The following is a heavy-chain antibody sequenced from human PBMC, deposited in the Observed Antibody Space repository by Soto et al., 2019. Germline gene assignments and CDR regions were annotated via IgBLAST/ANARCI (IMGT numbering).Heavy chain of an antibody. CDR2: IYWDDDK. D-gene: IGHD2-8*02. CDR1: GFSLSTTGVG. J-gene: IGHJ4*02. Sequence: QITLKESGPTLVNPTQTVTLTCTFSGFSLSTTGVGVGWIRQPPGKALEWLAVIYWDDDKRYSPSLKSRLTITKDTSKNQVVLTMSNKDPVDTATYYGAHLQYWDATLGYWGQGTLVTVSS. V-gene: IGHV2-5*02. CDR3: AHLQYWDATLGY.